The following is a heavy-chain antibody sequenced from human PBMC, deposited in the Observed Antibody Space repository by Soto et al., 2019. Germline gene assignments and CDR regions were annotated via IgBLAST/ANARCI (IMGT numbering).Heavy chain of an antibody. J-gene: IGHJ4*02. CDR3: ASITMVRGANKGPDY. D-gene: IGHD3-10*01. Sequence: EVQLVESGGGLVQPGGSLRLSCAASGFTFSSYSMNWVRQAPGKGLEWVSYISSSSSTIYYADSVKGRFTISRDNAKNSLYLQMNRLRAEDTAVYYCASITMVRGANKGPDYWGQGTLVTVSS. CDR2: ISSSSSTI. CDR1: GFTFSSYS. V-gene: IGHV3-48*01.